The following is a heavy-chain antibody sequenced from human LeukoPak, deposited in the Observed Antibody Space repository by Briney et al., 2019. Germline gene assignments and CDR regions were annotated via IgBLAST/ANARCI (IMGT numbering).Heavy chain of an antibody. J-gene: IGHJ4*02. V-gene: IGHV3-23*01. Sequence: GGSLRLSCAASGFTFSSYAMSWVRQAPGKGLEWVSAISGSGGSTYYADSVKGRFTISRDNSKNTLYLQMNSLRAEDTAVYYCAKAGPADTAMVRMDFDHWGQGALVTVSS. CDR1: GFTFSSYA. D-gene: IGHD5-18*01. CDR2: ISGSGGST. CDR3: AKAGPADTAMVRMDFDH.